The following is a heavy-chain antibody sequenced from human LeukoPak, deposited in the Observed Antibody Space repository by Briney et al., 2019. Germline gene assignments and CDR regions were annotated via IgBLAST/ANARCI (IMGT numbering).Heavy chain of an antibody. CDR2: IHTSWST. Sequence: SETLSLTCTVSGGSISSYYWSWIRQPAGKGLEWIVRIHTSWSTNYNPSLKSRVTMSADTSKNQFSLKLSSVTAADTAVYYCARDGYYYDSSGYYYSQDAFDIWGEGTMVTVSS. J-gene: IGHJ3*02. V-gene: IGHV4-4*07. D-gene: IGHD3-22*01. CDR3: ARDGYYYDSSGYYYSQDAFDI. CDR1: GGSISSYY.